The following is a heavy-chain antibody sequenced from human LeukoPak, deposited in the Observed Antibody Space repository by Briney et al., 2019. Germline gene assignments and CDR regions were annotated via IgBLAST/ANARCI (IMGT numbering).Heavy chain of an antibody. V-gene: IGHV3-7*01. CDR1: GFTFSSNW. Sequence: TGGSLRLSCAAFGFTFSSNWMSWVRQAPGKGLEWVATINADGSVRHYVDSVKGRFTISGDNAKNSLSLQMDTLRAEDTAVYYCAKSLGTGAPYDYWGQGTLVTVSS. D-gene: IGHD1-1*01. J-gene: IGHJ4*02. CDR2: INADGSVR. CDR3: AKSLGTGAPYDY.